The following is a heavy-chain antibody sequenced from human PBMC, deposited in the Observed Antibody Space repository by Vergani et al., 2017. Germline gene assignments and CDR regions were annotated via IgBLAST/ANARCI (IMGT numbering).Heavy chain of an antibody. CDR1: GFSFSGYW. CDR3: VRARCSGPCFMSNWFDS. Sequence: VQLVESGGGVVQPGTSLRLSCEGSGFSFSGYWMHWVRQSPEKGLVWVSRIKSDGSITNYADSVKGRFTISRDNAKNTLYLEMNSLRGDDTAIYYCVRARCSGPCFMSNWFDSWGQGTLVTVSS. D-gene: IGHD5-12*01. V-gene: IGHV3-74*02. CDR2: IKSDGSIT. J-gene: IGHJ5*01.